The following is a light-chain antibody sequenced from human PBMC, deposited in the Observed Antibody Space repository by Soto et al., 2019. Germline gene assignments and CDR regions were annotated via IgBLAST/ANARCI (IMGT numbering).Light chain of an antibody. Sequence: AIQMTQSPSSLSASVGGRVTITCRASQGIGNDLGWYQQKPGKAPKFLIHSTRRIQSEVPSKFSGSGSGTDFTLTISSLQPEDSATYYCLQDHNYPFTFGPGTKVDIK. CDR2: STR. V-gene: IGKV1-6*01. J-gene: IGKJ3*01. CDR3: LQDHNYPFT. CDR1: QGIGND.